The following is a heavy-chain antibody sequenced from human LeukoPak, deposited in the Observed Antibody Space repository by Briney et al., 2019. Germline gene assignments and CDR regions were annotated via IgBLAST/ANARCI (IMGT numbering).Heavy chain of an antibody. Sequence: ASVKVSCKASGYTFIDYYMHWVRQAPGQGLEWMGWINPISGGTNYAQMFQGRVTMTRDTSSFTAYMEVSSLRSDDTAVYYCARGRAAGTPDYMDVWGKGTTVTISS. CDR3: ARGRAAGTPDYMDV. J-gene: IGHJ6*03. D-gene: IGHD6-13*01. V-gene: IGHV1-2*02. CDR1: GYTFIDYY. CDR2: INPISGGT.